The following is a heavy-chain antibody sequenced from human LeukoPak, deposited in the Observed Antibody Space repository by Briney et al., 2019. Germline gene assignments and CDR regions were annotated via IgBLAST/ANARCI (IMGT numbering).Heavy chain of an antibody. D-gene: IGHD1-7*01. Sequence: ASVKVSCKASGGTFSSYAISWVRQAPGQGLEWMGGVIPIFGTANYAQKFQGRVTITTDESTSTAYMELSSLRSEDTAVYYCARGGITGTTSSLTRWGQGTLVTVSS. V-gene: IGHV1-69*05. CDR2: VIPIFGTA. CDR3: ARGGITGTTSSLTR. J-gene: IGHJ4*02. CDR1: GGTFSSYA.